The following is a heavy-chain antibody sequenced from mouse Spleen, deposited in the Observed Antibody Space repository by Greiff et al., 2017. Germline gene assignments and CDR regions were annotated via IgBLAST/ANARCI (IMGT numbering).Heavy chain of an antibody. V-gene: IGHV5-17*01. J-gene: IGHJ3*01. Sequence: DVHLVESGGGLVKPGGSLKLSCAASGFTFSDYGMHWVRQAPEKGLEWVAYISSGSSTIYYADTVKGRFTISRDNAKNTLFLQMTSLRSEDTARYYCAGRGTGVAYWGQGTLVTVSA. CDR3: AGRGTGVAY. CDR1: GFTFSDYG. CDR2: ISSGSSTI. D-gene: IGHD3-1*01.